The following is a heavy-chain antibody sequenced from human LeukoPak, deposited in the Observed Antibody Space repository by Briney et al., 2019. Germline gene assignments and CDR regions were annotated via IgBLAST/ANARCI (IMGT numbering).Heavy chain of an antibody. D-gene: IGHD6-13*01. V-gene: IGHV2-70*11. CDR2: IDWDDDK. CDR3: ARIQAAAAGIIDY. CDR1: GFSLITAGMC. Sequence: SGPALVKPTQTLTLTCTFSGFSLITAGMCVSWIRQPPGKPLEWLARIDWDDDKYYSTSLKTRLTISKDTSKTQVVLTMTHMAPVDTATYYCARIQAAAAGIIDYWGQGTLVTVSS. J-gene: IGHJ4*02.